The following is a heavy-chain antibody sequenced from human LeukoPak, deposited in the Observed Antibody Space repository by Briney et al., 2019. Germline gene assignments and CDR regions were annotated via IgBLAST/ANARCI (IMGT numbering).Heavy chain of an antibody. J-gene: IGHJ4*02. CDR3: ARETCVDIVATIPRCYFDY. CDR2: IYYSGST. V-gene: IGHV4-39*07. Sequence: PSETLSLTCTVSGGSISSSSYYWGWIRQPPGKGLEWIGSIYYSGSTYYNPSLKSRVTISVDTSKNQFSLKLSSVTAADTAVYYCARETCVDIVATIPRCYFDYWGQGTLVTVSS. CDR1: GGSISSSSYY. D-gene: IGHD5-12*01.